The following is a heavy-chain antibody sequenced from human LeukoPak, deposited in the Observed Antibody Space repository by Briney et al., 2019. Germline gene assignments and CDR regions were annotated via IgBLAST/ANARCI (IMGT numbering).Heavy chain of an antibody. Sequence: PSETLSLTCSVSGGSISSISYYWGWIRQPPGKGLEWIGSLHSNGSADYNPSLKSRVTISVDTSNNQFSLKLNSVTAADTAVYYCARHWREYYYGSTSYFPDYWGQGTLVTVSS. D-gene: IGHD3-22*01. CDR2: LHSNGSA. CDR3: ARHWREYYYGSTSYFPDY. V-gene: IGHV4-39*01. CDR1: GGSISSISYY. J-gene: IGHJ4*02.